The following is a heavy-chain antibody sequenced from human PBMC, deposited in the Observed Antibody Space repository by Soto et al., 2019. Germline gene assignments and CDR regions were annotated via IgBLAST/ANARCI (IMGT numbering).Heavy chain of an antibody. CDR2: MNPNSGNT. CDR1: GYTFTSYD. D-gene: IGHD6-13*01. J-gene: IGHJ6*02. CDR3: ARDLAAAGYYYGMDV. Sequence: QVQLVQSGAEVKKPGASVKVSCKASGYTFTSYDINWVRQATGQGLEWMGWMNPNSGNTGYAQKFQGRVTMTRNTSRSTAYMELSSLRSEDTAVYYCARDLAAAGYYYGMDVWGQGTTVTVSS. V-gene: IGHV1-8*01.